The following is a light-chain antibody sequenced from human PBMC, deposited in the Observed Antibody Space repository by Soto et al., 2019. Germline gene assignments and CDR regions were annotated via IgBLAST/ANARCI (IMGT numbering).Light chain of an antibody. J-gene: IGKJ1*01. CDR3: HQYGSAPAWT. Sequence: EIVLTQSPGTLSLIRGERATLSCRASQSISSSYLAWYQQKPGQAPRLLIYGASSRATGIPDRFSGAGSATDFTLTISRLEPEDFAVYYCHQYGSAPAWTFGQGTKVEIK. CDR2: GAS. CDR1: QSISSSY. V-gene: IGKV3-20*01.